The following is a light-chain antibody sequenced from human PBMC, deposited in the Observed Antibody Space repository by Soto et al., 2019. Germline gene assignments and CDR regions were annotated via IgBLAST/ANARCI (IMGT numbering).Light chain of an antibody. Sequence: QSVLTQPPSTSGTPGQRVTISCSGSSSNIGINTVNWYRQLPGTAPKLLIYSDDLRPSGVPDRFSGSKSGTSASLAISGLQSEDEAEYYCAAWDDSLNGVVFAGGTKVTVL. J-gene: IGLJ3*02. CDR3: AAWDDSLNGVV. V-gene: IGLV1-44*01. CDR1: SSNIGINT. CDR2: SDD.